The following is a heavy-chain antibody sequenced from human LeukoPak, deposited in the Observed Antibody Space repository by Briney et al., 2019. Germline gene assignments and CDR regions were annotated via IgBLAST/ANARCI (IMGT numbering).Heavy chain of an antibody. CDR1: GGSISSSSYY. D-gene: IGHD3-22*01. J-gene: IGHJ3*02. CDR3: GSSGYYPGAFDI. CDR2: IYYSGST. Sequence: KPSETLSLTCTVSGGSISSSSYYWGWIRQPPGKGLEWIGSIYYSGSTYYNPSLKSRVTISVDTSKNQFSLKLSSVTAADTAVYYCGSSGYYPGAFDIWGQGTMVTVSS. V-gene: IGHV4-39*01.